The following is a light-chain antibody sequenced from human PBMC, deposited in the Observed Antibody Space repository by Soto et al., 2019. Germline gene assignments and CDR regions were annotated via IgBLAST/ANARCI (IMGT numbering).Light chain of an antibody. CDR1: QSISSW. CDR3: QQYNSYWT. Sequence: DIHMTQSPSTLSASVGDRVTITCRASQSISSWLAWYQQKPGKAPKILIYDASSLESGVPSRFSGSGSGTEFTLTISSLQPDDFATYDCQQYNSYWTFGQGTKVDI. V-gene: IGKV1-5*01. CDR2: DAS. J-gene: IGKJ1*01.